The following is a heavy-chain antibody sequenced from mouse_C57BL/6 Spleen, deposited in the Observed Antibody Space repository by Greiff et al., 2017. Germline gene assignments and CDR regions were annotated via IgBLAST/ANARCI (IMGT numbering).Heavy chain of an antibody. CDR2: FYPGSGSI. D-gene: IGHD1-1*01. V-gene: IGHV1-62-2*01. CDR3: ARHETGSPSQYAMDY. Sequence: QVHVKQSGAELVKPGASVKLSCKASGYTFTEYTIHWVKQRSGQGLEWIGWFYPGSGSIKYNEKFKDKATLTADKSSSTVYMELSRLTSEDSAVYFCARHETGSPSQYAMDYWGQGTSVTVSS. J-gene: IGHJ4*01. CDR1: GYTFTEYT.